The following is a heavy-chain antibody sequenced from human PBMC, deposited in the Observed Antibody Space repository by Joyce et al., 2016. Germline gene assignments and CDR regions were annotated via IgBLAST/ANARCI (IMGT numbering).Heavy chain of an antibody. Sequence: QVHLQESGPGLVKPSETLSLSCTVSGYSISSGYYWGWIRQPPGKGLGWIGSIYHSGSTDYNPSLKSRVTISVDTSKNQFSLNLTSVTAADTAVYYCAREAPSTVVTDYWGQGTLVTVSS. CDR2: IYHSGST. CDR1: GYSISSGYY. D-gene: IGHD4-23*01. J-gene: IGHJ4*02. CDR3: AREAPSTVVTDY. V-gene: IGHV4-38-2*02.